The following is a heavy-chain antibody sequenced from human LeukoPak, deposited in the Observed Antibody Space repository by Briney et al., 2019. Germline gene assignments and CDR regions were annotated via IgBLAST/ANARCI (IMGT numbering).Heavy chain of an antibody. V-gene: IGHV1-2*02. J-gene: IGHJ4*02. CDR1: GYTFTGYY. CDR3: ARDIVGGTVAGTFD. CDR2: INPNSGGT. Sequence: ASVKVSCKASGYTFTGYYMHWVRQAPGQGLDWRGWINPNSGGTYYAQRFQGRVTMTRDTSISTAYMELSRLRSDDTAVYYCARDIVGGTVAGTFDWGQGTLVTVSS. D-gene: IGHD6-19*01.